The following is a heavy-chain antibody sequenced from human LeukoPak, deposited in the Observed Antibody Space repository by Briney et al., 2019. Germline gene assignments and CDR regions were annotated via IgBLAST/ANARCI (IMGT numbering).Heavy chain of an antibody. V-gene: IGHV3-66*01. Sequence: GGSLRLSCAASGFTVSSNYMSWVRQAPGKGLEWVSVIYSAGSTYYADSVKGRFTISRDTSKNTLYLQMNSLKAEDTAVYYCARDPDGYRQGHHFDYWGQGTLVTVSS. CDR2: IYSAGST. D-gene: IGHD5-18*01. CDR1: GFTVSSNY. CDR3: ARDPDGYRQGHHFDY. J-gene: IGHJ4*02.